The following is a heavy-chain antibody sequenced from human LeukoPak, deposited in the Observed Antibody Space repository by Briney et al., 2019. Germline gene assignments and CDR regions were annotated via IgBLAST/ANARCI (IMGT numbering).Heavy chain of an antibody. Sequence: GGSLRLSCVASGITFSNYAVSWVRQAPEKGLDWVSVISGSAHKIRYADSVKGRFTISRDKSENIVYLQMNNLRVEDTAVYYCAGRPTGYSSGYIHWGQGTLVTVSS. J-gene: IGHJ4*02. CDR3: AGRPTGYSSGYIH. CDR2: ISGSAHKI. CDR1: GITFSNYA. V-gene: IGHV3-23*01. D-gene: IGHD5-18*01.